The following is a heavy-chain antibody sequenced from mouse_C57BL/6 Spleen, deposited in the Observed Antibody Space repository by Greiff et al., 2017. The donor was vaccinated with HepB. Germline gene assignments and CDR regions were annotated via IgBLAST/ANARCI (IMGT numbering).Heavy chain of an antibody. CDR1: GYTFTDHT. CDR3: ARRDIYYYGSSPWYFDV. D-gene: IGHD1-1*01. J-gene: IGHJ1*03. CDR2: IYPRDGST. V-gene: IGHV1-78*01. Sequence: VKVVESDAELVKPGASVKISCKVSGYTFTDHTIHWMKQRPEQGLEWIGSIYPRDGSTKYNEKFKGKATLTADKSSSTAYMQLNSLTSEDPAVYFCARRDIYYYGSSPWYFDVWGTGTTVTVSS.